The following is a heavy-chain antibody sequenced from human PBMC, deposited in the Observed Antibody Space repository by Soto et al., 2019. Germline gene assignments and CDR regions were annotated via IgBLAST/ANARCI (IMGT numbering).Heavy chain of an antibody. CDR3: AKDGGYDYVWGSHIDY. Sequence: EVQLVESGGGLVQPGRSLRLSCAASGFTFDDYAMHWVRQAPGKGLEWVSGISWNSGSIGYADSVKGRFTISRDNAKNXLYLQMNSLRAEDTALYYCAKDGGYDYVWGSHIDYWGQGTLVTVSS. V-gene: IGHV3-9*01. CDR1: GFTFDDYA. CDR2: ISWNSGSI. J-gene: IGHJ4*02. D-gene: IGHD3-16*01.